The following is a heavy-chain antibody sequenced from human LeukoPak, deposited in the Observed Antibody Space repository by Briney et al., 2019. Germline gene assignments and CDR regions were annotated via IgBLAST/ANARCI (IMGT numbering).Heavy chain of an antibody. J-gene: IGHJ4*02. CDR3: ARDLRIVGTTVYFDY. D-gene: IGHD1-26*01. Sequence: ASVKVSCKASGYTFTSYGISWVRQAPGQGLEWVGWISAYNGDINYAQNFQGRVTMSTDTSTSTAYMELRSLRSDDTAVYYCARDLRIVGTTVYFDYWGQGTLVTVSS. V-gene: IGHV1-18*01. CDR2: ISAYNGDI. CDR1: GYTFTSYG.